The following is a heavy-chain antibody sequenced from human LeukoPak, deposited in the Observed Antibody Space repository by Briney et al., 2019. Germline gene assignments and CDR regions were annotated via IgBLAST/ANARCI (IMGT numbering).Heavy chain of an antibody. J-gene: IGHJ4*02. V-gene: IGHV1-46*01. CDR3: ARDGSYFDY. D-gene: IGHD2-15*01. Sequence: ASVKVSCKASGYTFTSYYMHWVRQAPGQGLEWMGIINPSGGSTSYAQKLQGRVTMTTDTSTSTAYMELRSLRSDDTAVYYCARDGSYFDYWGQGTLVTVSS. CDR2: INPSGGST. CDR1: GYTFTSYY.